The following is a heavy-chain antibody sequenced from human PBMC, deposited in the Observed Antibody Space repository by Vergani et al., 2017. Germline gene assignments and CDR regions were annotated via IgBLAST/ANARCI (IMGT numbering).Heavy chain of an antibody. CDR2: IIPILGIA. Sequence: QVQLVQSGAEVKKPGASVKVSCKASGGTFSSYAISWVRKAPGQGLEWMGRIIPILGIANYAQKFQGRVTITADKSTSTAYMELSSLRSEDTAVYYCARDVTAAAGLYYYYGMDVWGQGTTVTVSS. J-gene: IGHJ6*02. CDR1: GGTFSSYA. V-gene: IGHV1-69*04. CDR3: ARDVTAAAGLYYYYGMDV. D-gene: IGHD6-13*01.